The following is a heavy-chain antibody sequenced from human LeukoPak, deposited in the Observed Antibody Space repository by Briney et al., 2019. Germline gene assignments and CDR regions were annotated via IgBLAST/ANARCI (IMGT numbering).Heavy chain of an antibody. V-gene: IGHV3-48*03. CDR1: GFTFSSYE. J-gene: IGHJ6*02. CDR3: ARDLIVATIDKPAPHASRYYYGMDV. Sequence: PGGSLRLSCAASGFTFSSYEMNWVRQAPGKGLEWVSYISSSGSTIYYADSVKGRLTISRDNAKNSLYLQMNSLRAEDTAVYYCARDLIVATIDKPAPHASRYYYGMDVWGQGTTVTVSS. D-gene: IGHD5-12*01. CDR2: ISSSGSTI.